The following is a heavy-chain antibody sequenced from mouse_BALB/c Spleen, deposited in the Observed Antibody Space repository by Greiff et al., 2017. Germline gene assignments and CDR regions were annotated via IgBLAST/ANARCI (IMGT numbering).Heavy chain of an antibody. CDR2: ISYSGST. CDR3: ARGGDYDGDWYFDV. Sequence: EVKLMESGPSLVKPSQTLSLTCSVTGDSITSGYWNWIRKFPGNKLEYMGYISYSGSTYYNPSLKSRISITRDTSKNQYYLQLNSVTTEDTATYYCARGGDYDGDWYFDVWGAGTTVTVSS. CDR1: GDSITSGY. V-gene: IGHV3-8*02. J-gene: IGHJ1*01. D-gene: IGHD2-4*01.